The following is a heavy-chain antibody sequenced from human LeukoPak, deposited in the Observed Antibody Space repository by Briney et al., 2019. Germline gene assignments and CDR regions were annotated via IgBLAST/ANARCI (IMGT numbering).Heavy chain of an antibody. CDR3: ARNPYYDFWSGYYHNWFDP. CDR1: GYTFTSYG. D-gene: IGHD3-3*01. J-gene: IGHJ5*02. V-gene: IGHV1-18*01. Sequence: ASVKVSCKASGYTFTSYGISWVRQAPGQGLEWMGWISAYNGNTNYAQKLQGRVTMTTDTSTSTAYMELRSLRSDDTAVYYCARNPYYDFWSGYYHNWFDPWGQGTLVTVSS. CDR2: ISAYNGNT.